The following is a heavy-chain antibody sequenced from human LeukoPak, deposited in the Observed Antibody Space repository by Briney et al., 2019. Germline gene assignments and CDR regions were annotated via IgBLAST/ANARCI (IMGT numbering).Heavy chain of an antibody. CDR3: ARDPGNYYDSSGYYPIYFDY. V-gene: IGHV3-48*02. CDR1: GFTFSRHS. J-gene: IGHJ4*02. CDR2: ISSSSSII. Sequence: GGSLRLSCVASGFTFSRHSMNWVRQAPGKGLEWVSYISSSSSIIYYADSVKGRFTISRDNAKNSLYLQMNSLRDEDTAVYYCARDPGNYYDSSGYYPIYFDYWGQGTLVTVSS. D-gene: IGHD3-22*01.